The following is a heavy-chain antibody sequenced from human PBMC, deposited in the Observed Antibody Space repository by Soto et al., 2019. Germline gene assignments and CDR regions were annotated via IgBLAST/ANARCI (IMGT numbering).Heavy chain of an antibody. CDR2: ISSSSSYI. CDR1: GFTFRSYS. Sequence: GGSLRLSCAASGFTFRSYSMNWVRQAPGKGLEWVSSISSSSSYIYYADSVKGRFTISRDNAKNSLYLQMNSLRAEDTAVYYCARAAIVGATSYGMDVWGQGTTVTVSS. CDR3: ARAAIVGATSYGMDV. D-gene: IGHD1-26*01. J-gene: IGHJ6*02. V-gene: IGHV3-21*01.